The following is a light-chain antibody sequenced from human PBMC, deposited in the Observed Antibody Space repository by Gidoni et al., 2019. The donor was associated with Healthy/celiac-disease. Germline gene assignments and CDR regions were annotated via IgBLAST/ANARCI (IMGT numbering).Light chain of an antibody. CDR3: LQDYNYPLT. J-gene: IGKJ4*01. Sequence: AIQMTQSPSSRSASVGDRVTITCRASQGIRNDLGWYQQKPGKAPKLLIYAASSLQSGVPSRFSGSGSGTDFTLTISILQPEVFATYYCLQDYNYPLTFXGXTKVEIK. V-gene: IGKV1-6*01. CDR1: QGIRND. CDR2: AAS.